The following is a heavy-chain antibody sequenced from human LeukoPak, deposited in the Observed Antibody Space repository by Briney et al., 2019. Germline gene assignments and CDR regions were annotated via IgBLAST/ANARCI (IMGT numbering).Heavy chain of an antibody. CDR1: GGSISSYY. J-gene: IGHJ4*02. Sequence: SETLSLTCTVSGGSISSYYWSWIRQPAGKGLEWIGYISYSGSTSYNPSLKSRVTISVDTSKNQFSLKLTSVTAADTAVHYCARHGGFASPLGYWGQGTLVTVSS. CDR2: ISYSGST. V-gene: IGHV4-59*08. D-gene: IGHD3-16*01. CDR3: ARHGGFASPLGY.